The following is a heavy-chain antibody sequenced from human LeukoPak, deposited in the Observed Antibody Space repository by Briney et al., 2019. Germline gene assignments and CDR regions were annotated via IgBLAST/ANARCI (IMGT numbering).Heavy chain of an antibody. D-gene: IGHD3-3*01. CDR1: GFTFSSYA. CDR3: ARGVGAFEI. Sequence: GGSLRLSCAASGFTFSSYAMSWVRQAPGKGLEWISYISGSSTTEDYADSVKVRFTISRDNAKNSPYLQMSSLRAEDTAAYYCARGVGAFEIWGQGTMVTVSS. V-gene: IGHV3-48*01. J-gene: IGHJ3*02. CDR2: ISGSSTTE.